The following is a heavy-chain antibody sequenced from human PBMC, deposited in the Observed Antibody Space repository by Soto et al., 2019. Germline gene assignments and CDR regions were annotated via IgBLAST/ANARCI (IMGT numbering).Heavy chain of an antibody. D-gene: IGHD6-13*01. V-gene: IGHV3-30*18. CDR1: GFTFSSYG. CDR3: AKRPGGGSWYPS. Sequence: GGSLRLSCAASGFTFSSYGMHWVRQAPGKGLEWVAVISHDGVTKNSADSVKGRFTISRDNSRNTLYLQMNSLRAEDTAVYYCAKRPGGGSWYPSWGQGTLVTVSS. J-gene: IGHJ4*02. CDR2: ISHDGVTK.